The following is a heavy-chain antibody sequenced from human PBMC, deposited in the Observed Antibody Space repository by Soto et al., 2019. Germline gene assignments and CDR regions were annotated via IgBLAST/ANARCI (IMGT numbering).Heavy chain of an antibody. CDR2: ITSGGTT. CDR1: GFTFSGYE. V-gene: IGHV3-48*03. CDR3: ARVLYATWSSFDY. D-gene: IGHD1-26*01. Sequence: PGGSLRLSCTASGFTFSGYEMTWVRQAPGKGLEWISYITSGGTTYYADSAKGRFTISRDNAKNSLYLHLNSLTAEDTAIYYCARVLYATWSSFDYWGQGTLVTVSS. J-gene: IGHJ4*02.